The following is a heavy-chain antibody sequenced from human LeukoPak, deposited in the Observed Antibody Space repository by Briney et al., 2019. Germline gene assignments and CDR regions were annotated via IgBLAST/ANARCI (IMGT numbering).Heavy chain of an antibody. V-gene: IGHV1-2*04. CDR1: GYTFTGYY. J-gene: IGHJ4*02. CDR2: INPNSGGT. D-gene: IGHD2-15*01. CDR3: AGSCSGGSCYDY. Sequence: GASVKVSCKASGYTFTGYYMHWVRQAPGQGLEWMGWINPNSGGTNYAQKFQGWVTMTRDTSISTAYMELSRLRSDDTAVYYCAGSCSGGSCYDYWGQGTLVTVSS.